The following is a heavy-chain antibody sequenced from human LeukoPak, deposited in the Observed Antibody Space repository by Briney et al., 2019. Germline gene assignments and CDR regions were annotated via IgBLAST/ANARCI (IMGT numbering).Heavy chain of an antibody. Sequence: GGSLRLSCAASGFTFSNYTIHWVRQAPGKGLEWVAVTSYDGSNIYYADSVKGRFTISRDNSKNTLYLQMNSLRAGDTAVYYCASTYSRGWSKCFDYWGQGTLVTVSS. D-gene: IGHD6-19*01. CDR1: GFTFSNYT. CDR3: ASTYSRGWSKCFDY. V-gene: IGHV3-30*01. J-gene: IGHJ4*02. CDR2: TSYDGSNI.